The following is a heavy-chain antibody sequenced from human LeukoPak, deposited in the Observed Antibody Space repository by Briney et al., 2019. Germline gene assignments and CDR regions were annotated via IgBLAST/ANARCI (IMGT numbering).Heavy chain of an antibody. V-gene: IGHV4-59*01. J-gene: IGHJ4*02. CDR3: ARYNYGNEFFDY. CDR1: GGSISSYY. Sequence: SETLSLTCTVSGGSISSYYWTWIRQPPGKGLEWIGYIYYSGTTNYNPSLKSRVSISVDTSKNQISLKLSSVTAADTAVYYCARYNYGNEFFDYWGQGTLVTVSS. CDR2: IYYSGTT. D-gene: IGHD3-16*01.